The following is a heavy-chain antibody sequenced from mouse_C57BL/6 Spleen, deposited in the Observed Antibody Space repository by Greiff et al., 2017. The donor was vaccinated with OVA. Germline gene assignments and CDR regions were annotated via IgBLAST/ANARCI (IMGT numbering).Heavy chain of an antibody. D-gene: IGHD1-1*01. CDR1: GYTFTSYW. V-gene: IGHV1-72*01. CDR3: AREDYYYYGSSYGYFDV. Sequence: QVQLQQPGAELVKPGASVKLSCKASGYTFTSYWMHWVKQRPGRGLEWIGRIDPNSGGTKYNEKFKSKATLTVDKPSSTAYMQRSSLTSEDSAVYYCAREDYYYYGSSYGYFDVWGTGTTVTVSS. J-gene: IGHJ1*03. CDR2: IDPNSGGT.